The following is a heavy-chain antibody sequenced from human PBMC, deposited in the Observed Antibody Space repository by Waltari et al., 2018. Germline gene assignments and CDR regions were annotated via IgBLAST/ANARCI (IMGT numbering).Heavy chain of an antibody. CDR1: GGTFSSYA. CDR3: ARAPSTYYYDSSGYYLVGAFDT. V-gene: IGHV1-69*05. D-gene: IGHD3-22*01. CDR2: IIPIFGTA. Sequence: QVQLVQSGAEVKKPGSSVKVSCKASGGTFSSYAISWVRQAPGQGLEWMGGIIPIFGTANYAQKFQGRVTITTDESTSTAYMELSSLRSEDTAVYYCARAPSTYYYDSSGYYLVGAFDTWGQGTMVTVSS. J-gene: IGHJ3*02.